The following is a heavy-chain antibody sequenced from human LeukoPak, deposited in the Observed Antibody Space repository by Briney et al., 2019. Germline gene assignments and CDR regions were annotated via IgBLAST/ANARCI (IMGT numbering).Heavy chain of an antibody. V-gene: IGHV3-21*04. CDR2: ISSTSTSI. D-gene: IGHD6-19*01. J-gene: IGHJ4*02. CDR3: AKNAGIVVAGSLFDY. CDR1: GFTFSSST. Sequence: PGGSLRLSCAASGFTFSSSTMNWVRQAPGKGLEWVSSISSTSTSINYADSVKGRFTVSRDNSKNTLYLQMSSLRAEDTAVYYCAKNAGIVVAGSLFDYWGQGTLVTVSS.